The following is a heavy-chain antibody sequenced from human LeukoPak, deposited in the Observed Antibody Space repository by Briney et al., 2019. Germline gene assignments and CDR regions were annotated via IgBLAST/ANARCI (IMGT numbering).Heavy chain of an antibody. Sequence: TSETLSLTCAVSGVSFNDYCWSGVRQTPGKGLEWIGEINHSGYTNDSPSLKSRVTISIDTSRKQFSLNLRSVTVADTGIYYCTRMTTGHDYWGQGTLVTVSS. CDR2: INHSGYT. CDR1: GVSFNDYC. CDR3: TRMTTGHDY. V-gene: IGHV4-34*01. D-gene: IGHD4-17*01. J-gene: IGHJ4*02.